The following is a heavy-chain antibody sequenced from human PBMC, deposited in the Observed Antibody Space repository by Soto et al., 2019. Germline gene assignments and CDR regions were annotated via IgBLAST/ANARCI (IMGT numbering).Heavy chain of an antibody. CDR3: ARERTGNSGPHYYYYYGMDV. V-gene: IGHV4-61*01. CDR1: GGSVSSGSYY. J-gene: IGHJ6*02. Sequence: PSETLSLTCTVSGGSVSSGSYYWSWIRQPPGKGLGWIGYIYYSGSTNYNPPLKSRVTISVDTSKNQFSLKLSSVTAADTAVYYCARERTGNSGPHYYYYYGMDVWGQGTTVTVSS. CDR2: IYYSGST. D-gene: IGHD1-1*01.